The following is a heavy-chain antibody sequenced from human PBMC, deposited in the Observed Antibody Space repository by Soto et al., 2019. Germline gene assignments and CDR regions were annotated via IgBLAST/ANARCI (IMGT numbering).Heavy chain of an antibody. CDR1: GVTFSSYV. CDR3: AKDRAGTSVRTGRSDY. J-gene: IGHJ4*02. CDR2: ISGSGGIT. D-gene: IGHD2-2*01. Sequence: PGGSLRLSCAASGVTFSSYVMSWVRQAPGKGLEWVSAISGSGGITYYADSVKGRFTISRDNSKNTLYLQMNSLRADDTAIYYCAKDRAGTSVRTGRSDYWGQGTLVTVS. V-gene: IGHV3-23*01.